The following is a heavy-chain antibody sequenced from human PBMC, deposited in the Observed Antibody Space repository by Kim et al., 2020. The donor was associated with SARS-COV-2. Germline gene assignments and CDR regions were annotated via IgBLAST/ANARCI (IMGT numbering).Heavy chain of an antibody. Sequence: GGSLRLSCAASGFTFSSYAMSWVRQAPGKGLEWVSAISGSGGSTYYADSVKGRFTISRDNSKNTLYLQMNSLRAEDTAVYYCAKDLQNYDILTGYLYKTPYYFDYWGQGTLVTVSS. CDR2: ISGSGGST. V-gene: IGHV3-23*01. D-gene: IGHD3-9*01. CDR3: AKDLQNYDILTGYLYKTPYYFDY. CDR1: GFTFSSYA. J-gene: IGHJ4*02.